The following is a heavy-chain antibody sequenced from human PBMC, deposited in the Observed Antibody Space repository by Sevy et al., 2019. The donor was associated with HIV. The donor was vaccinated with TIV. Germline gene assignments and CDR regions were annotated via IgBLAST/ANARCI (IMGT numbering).Heavy chain of an antibody. CDR1: GFTFDDYA. Sequence: GGSLRLSCAASGFTFDDYAMHWVRQAPGKGLEWVSGISWNSGSIGYADAVKGRFTTSRDKAKKSLYLQMNSLRAEDTALYYCAKDGGPYGSGSYFDYWGQGTLVTVSS. D-gene: IGHD3-10*01. CDR3: AKDGGPYGSGSYFDY. J-gene: IGHJ4*02. CDR2: ISWNSGSI. V-gene: IGHV3-9*01.